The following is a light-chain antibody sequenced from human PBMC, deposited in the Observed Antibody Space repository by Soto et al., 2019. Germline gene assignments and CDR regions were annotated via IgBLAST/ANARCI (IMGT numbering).Light chain of an antibody. J-gene: IGKJ1*01. CDR3: QQYKSYSWT. CDR2: KAS. V-gene: IGKV1-5*03. CDR1: QSISSW. Sequence: DIQMTQSPSTLSASVGDRVTITFRASQSISSWLAWYQQKPGKAPKLLIYKASSLESGVPARFSGSGSGTEFTLTISSLQPDDFATYYCQQYKSYSWTFGQGTKVESK.